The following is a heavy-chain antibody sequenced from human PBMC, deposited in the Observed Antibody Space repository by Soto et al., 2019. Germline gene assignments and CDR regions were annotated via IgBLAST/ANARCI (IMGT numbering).Heavy chain of an antibody. CDR3: ARLPRDCNKTSCYYADH. J-gene: IGHJ4*02. D-gene: IGHD3-3*01. Sequence: PGESLKISCRGSGYDFNTNWFGWVRQLPGRGLEWVGIMYPGDSDTRYNPSLQGHVTLSVDVTVSTAFLQWRSLEPSDTGMYFCARLPRDCNKTSCYYADHWGQGTQVTVSS. V-gene: IGHV5-51*01. CDR1: GYDFNTNW. CDR2: MYPGDSDT.